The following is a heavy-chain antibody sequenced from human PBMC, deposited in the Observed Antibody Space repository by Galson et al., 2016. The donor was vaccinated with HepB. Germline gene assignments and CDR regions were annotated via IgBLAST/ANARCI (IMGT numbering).Heavy chain of an antibody. Sequence: SLRLSCAASGFTFSRFELNWVRQAPGRGLEWVSFISSSGSHIHYADSVKGRFTIARDNAKNSVYLQMNSLRAEDTGVYYCARDSAPYDSLILLDYWGQGTLVTVSS. J-gene: IGHJ4*02. D-gene: IGHD3-3*01. CDR2: ISSSGSHI. V-gene: IGHV3-48*03. CDR3: ARDSAPYDSLILLDY. CDR1: GFTFSRFE.